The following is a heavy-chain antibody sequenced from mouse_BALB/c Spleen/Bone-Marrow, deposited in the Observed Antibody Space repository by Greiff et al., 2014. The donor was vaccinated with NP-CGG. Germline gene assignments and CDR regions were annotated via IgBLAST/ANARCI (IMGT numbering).Heavy chain of an antibody. CDR2: IYPSDSYT. J-gene: IGHJ4*01. Sequence: VKLQESGAELVRPGASVKVSCKASGYTFTSYWINWVKQRPGQGLEWIGNIYPSDSYTNYNQNFKDKATLTVDKSSSTAYMQLSSPTSEDSAVYYCTRQDGNYYAMDYWGQGTSVTVSS. D-gene: IGHD2-1*01. CDR3: TRQDGNYYAMDY. V-gene: IGHV1S126*01. CDR1: GYTFTSYW.